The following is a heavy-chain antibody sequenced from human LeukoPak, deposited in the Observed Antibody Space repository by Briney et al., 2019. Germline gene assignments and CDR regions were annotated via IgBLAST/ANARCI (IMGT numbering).Heavy chain of an antibody. D-gene: IGHD3-10*01. Sequence: ASVKVSCKASGYTFTSYYMHWVRQAPGQGLEWMGIINPSGGSTSYAQKFQGRVTMTRDMSTSTVYMELSSLRSEDTAVYYCARGRITMVRGVIRDYFDYWGQGTLVTVSS. CDR3: ARGRITMVRGVIRDYFDY. CDR1: GYTFTSYY. V-gene: IGHV1-46*01. CDR2: INPSGGST. J-gene: IGHJ4*02.